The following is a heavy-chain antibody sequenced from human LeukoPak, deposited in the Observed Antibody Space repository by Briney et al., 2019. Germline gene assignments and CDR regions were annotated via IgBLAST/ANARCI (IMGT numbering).Heavy chain of an antibody. J-gene: IGHJ4*02. D-gene: IGHD3-10*01. CDR1: GYTFTGYY. Sequence: ASXKVSCKASGYTFTGYYMHWVRQAPGQGLEWVGLVNPKNGDTKYAQKFQGRVTMTRDTSVSTVYMELSRLRSDDTAVYYCARDSRVTNGDYWGQGTLVTVSS. CDR3: ARDSRVTNGDY. CDR2: VNPKNGDT. V-gene: IGHV1-2*02.